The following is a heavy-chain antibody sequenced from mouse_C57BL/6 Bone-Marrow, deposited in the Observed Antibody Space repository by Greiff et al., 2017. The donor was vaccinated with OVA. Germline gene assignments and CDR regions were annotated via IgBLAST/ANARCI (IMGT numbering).Heavy chain of an antibody. J-gene: IGHJ1*03. CDR3: ARYYFDV. V-gene: IGHV1-42*01. CDR1: GYSFTGYY. Sequence: EVHLVESGPELVKPGASVKLSCKASGYSFTGYYMNWVKQSPEKSLEWIGEINPSTGGTTYNQKFKAKATLTVDKSSSTAYMQLKSLTSEDSAVYYCARYYFDVWGTGTTVTVSS. CDR2: INPSTGGT.